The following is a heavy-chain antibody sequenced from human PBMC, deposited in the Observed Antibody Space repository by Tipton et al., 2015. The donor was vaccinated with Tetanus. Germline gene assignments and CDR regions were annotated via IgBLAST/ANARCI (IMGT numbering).Heavy chain of an antibody. CDR3: AREADCSGGSCFSEDFDN. CDR2: SWYDGTDK. Sequence: SLRLSCAASGFIFSSYGIHWVRQAPGKGLEWVAVSWYDGTDKYYADSVKGRFTISRDNSKNILYLQMNSLRAEDTAVYYCAREADCSGGSCFSEDFDNWGQGTQVTVSS. V-gene: IGHV3-33*01. CDR1: GFIFSSYG. J-gene: IGHJ4*02. D-gene: IGHD2-15*01.